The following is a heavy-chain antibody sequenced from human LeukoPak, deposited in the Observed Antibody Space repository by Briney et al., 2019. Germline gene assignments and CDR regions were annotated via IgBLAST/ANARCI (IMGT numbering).Heavy chain of an antibody. D-gene: IGHD3-16*01. V-gene: IGHV4-31*03. Sequence: PSQTLSLTCTVSGGSISSGSYYWNWVRQHPRKGLEWIGYINYSGGAYYNPSLKSRVIISADTSKNQFSLKLSSVTAADTAVYYCARTDDGVFDYWGQGTPVTVSS. J-gene: IGHJ4*02. CDR3: ARTDDGVFDY. CDR1: GGSISSGSYY. CDR2: INYSGGA.